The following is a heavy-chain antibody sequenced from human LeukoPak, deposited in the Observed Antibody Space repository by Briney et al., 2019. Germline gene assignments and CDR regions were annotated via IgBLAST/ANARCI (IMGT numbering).Heavy chain of an antibody. Sequence: PSETLSLTCTVSGGSISSSSYYWGWIRQPPGKGLEWFGSIYYRGSTYYNPSLKSRVTISVDTSKNQFSLKLTSVTATDTAVYYCARLIASSVDFDYWGQGTLVTVSS. V-gene: IGHV4-39*01. D-gene: IGHD6-6*01. CDR1: GGSISSSSYY. CDR3: ARLIASSVDFDY. CDR2: IYYRGST. J-gene: IGHJ4*02.